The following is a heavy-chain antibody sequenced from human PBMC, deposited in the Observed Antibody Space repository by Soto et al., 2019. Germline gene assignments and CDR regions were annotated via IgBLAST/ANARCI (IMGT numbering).Heavy chain of an antibody. CDR2: IYSGGST. J-gene: IGHJ5*02. CDR3: ERDSRLWFGDP. V-gene: IGHV3-66*01. CDR1: GFTVSSNY. Sequence: GGSLRLSCAASGFTVSSNYMSWVRQAPGKGLEWVSVIYSGGSTYYADSVKGRFTISRDNSKNTLYLQMNSMRAEDTAVYYCERDSRLWFGDPCGQXTLVTVSA. D-gene: IGHD3-10*01.